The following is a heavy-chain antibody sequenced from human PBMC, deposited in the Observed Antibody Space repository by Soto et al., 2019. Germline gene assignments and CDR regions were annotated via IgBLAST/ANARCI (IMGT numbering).Heavy chain of an antibody. CDR3: ARVVIPYYDFWSGYYTGYYYYGMDV. V-gene: IGHV1-8*01. CDR2: MNPNSGNT. J-gene: IGHJ6*02. D-gene: IGHD3-3*01. CDR1: GYTFTSYD. Sequence: ASVKVSCKASGYTFTSYDINWARQATVQGLEWMGWMNPNSGNTGYAQKFQGRVTMTRNTSISTAYMELSSLRSEDTAVYYCARVVIPYYDFWSGYYTGYYYYGMDVWGQGTTVTVSS.